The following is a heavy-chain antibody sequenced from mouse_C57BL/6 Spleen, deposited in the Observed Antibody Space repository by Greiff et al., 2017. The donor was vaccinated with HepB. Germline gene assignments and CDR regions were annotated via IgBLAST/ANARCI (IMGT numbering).Heavy chain of an antibody. CDR1: GFTFSDYG. CDR3: AREIITPWYFDV. J-gene: IGHJ1*03. Sequence: EVKLVESGGGLVKPGGSLKLSCAASGFTFSDYGMHWVRQAPEKGLEWVAYISSGSSTTYYADTVKGRFTISRDNAKNTLFLQMTSLRSEDTAMYYCAREIITPWYFDVWGTGTTVTVSS. D-gene: IGHD1-1*01. CDR2: ISSGSSTT. V-gene: IGHV5-17*01.